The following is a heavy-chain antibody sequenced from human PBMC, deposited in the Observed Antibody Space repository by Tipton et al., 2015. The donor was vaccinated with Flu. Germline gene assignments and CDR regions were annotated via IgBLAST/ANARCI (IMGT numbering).Heavy chain of an antibody. CDR1: GGSIVRGSYY. V-gene: IGHV4-61*02. J-gene: IGHJ3*02. CDR3: ARGDYGDYDHEADGFGI. Sequence: TLSLTCTVSGGSIVRGSYYYNWIRQPAGKGLEWIGRIYTNANTNYKPSLKSRVTISIDRSKNQFSLRLSSVTAADTAMYYCARGDYGDYDHEADGFGIWGQGTMVTVSA. CDR2: IYTNANT. D-gene: IGHD4-17*01.